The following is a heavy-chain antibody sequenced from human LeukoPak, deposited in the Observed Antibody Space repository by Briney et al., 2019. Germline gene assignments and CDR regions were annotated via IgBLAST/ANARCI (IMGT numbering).Heavy chain of an antibody. CDR3: ARDQGIAAAGTNWYFDL. D-gene: IGHD6-13*01. V-gene: IGHV3-21*01. Sequence: PGGSLRLSCAASGFTFDSYTLDWVRQAPGKGLEWVSSINSSSNYIYYADSVKGRFTISRDNAKNSLYLQMNSLRAEDTAVYYCARDQGIAAAGTNWYFDLWGRGTLVTVSS. CDR1: GFTFDSYT. J-gene: IGHJ2*01. CDR2: INSSSNYI.